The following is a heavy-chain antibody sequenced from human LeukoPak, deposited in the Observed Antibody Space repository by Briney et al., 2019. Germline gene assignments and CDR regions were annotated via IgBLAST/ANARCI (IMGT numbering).Heavy chain of an antibody. D-gene: IGHD3-10*02. J-gene: IGHJ6*04. Sequence: PGGSLRLSCAASGFTFSSYEMSWVRQAPGKGLEWVSYISSSGSTIYYADSVKGRFTISRDNAKNSLYLQMNSLRAKDTAVYYCAELGITMIGGVWGKGTTVTISS. CDR3: AELGITMIGGV. V-gene: IGHV3-48*03. CDR1: GFTFSSYE. CDR2: ISSSGSTI.